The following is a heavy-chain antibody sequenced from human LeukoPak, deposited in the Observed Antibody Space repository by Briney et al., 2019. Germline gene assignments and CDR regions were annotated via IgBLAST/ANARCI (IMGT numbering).Heavy chain of an antibody. D-gene: IGHD3-9*01. CDR1: GGTFSSYA. CDR3: ARAPLRYFDWPTGY. Sequence: SVKVSCKASGGTFSSYAIGWVRQALGQGLEWMGGIIPIFGTANYAQKFQGRVTITTDESTSTAYMELSSLRSEDTAVYYCARAPLRYFDWPTGYWGQGTLVTVSS. J-gene: IGHJ4*02. V-gene: IGHV1-69*05. CDR2: IIPIFGTA.